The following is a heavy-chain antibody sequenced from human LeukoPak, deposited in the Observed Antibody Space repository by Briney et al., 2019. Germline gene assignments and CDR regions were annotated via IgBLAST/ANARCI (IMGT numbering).Heavy chain of an antibody. CDR3: AKSGYGY. J-gene: IGHJ4*02. Sequence: PGGSLRLSCAASGFTFDDYAMHWVRQAPGKGLEWVSGISWNSGSIGYADSVKGRFTTSRDNAKNSLYLQMNSLRAEDTALYYCAKSGYGYWGQGTLVTVSS. V-gene: IGHV3-9*01. CDR1: GFTFDDYA. D-gene: IGHD5-12*01. CDR2: ISWNSGSI.